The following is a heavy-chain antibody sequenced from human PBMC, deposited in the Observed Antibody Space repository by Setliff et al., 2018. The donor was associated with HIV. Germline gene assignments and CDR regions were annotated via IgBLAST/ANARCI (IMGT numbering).Heavy chain of an antibody. CDR2: VYYSGTT. V-gene: IGHV4-39*07. D-gene: IGHD6-19*01. J-gene: IGHJ4*02. CDR3: ARGGFYSSDYYLLDY. Sequence: TLSLTCTVSGGSISSSSYYWGLIRQPPGKGLEWIGSVYYSGTTYYNPSLKSRVTISVDTSKKQFSLKLDSVTAADTAVYYCARGGFYSSDYYLLDYWGQGTLVTVSS. CDR1: GGSISSSSYY.